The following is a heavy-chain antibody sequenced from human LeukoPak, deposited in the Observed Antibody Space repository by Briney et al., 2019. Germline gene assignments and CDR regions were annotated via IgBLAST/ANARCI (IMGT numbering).Heavy chain of an antibody. J-gene: IGHJ4*02. V-gene: IGHV4-39*01. CDR3: ANRWLVLDY. CDR2: IYYSGST. Sequence: PSETLSLTCTVSGGSISSSSYYWGWIRQPPGKGLEWIGSIYYSGSTYYNPSLKSRVTISVDTSKNQFSLKLSSVTAADTAVYYCANRWLVLDYWGQGTLVTVSS. CDR1: GGSISSSSYY. D-gene: IGHD6-19*01.